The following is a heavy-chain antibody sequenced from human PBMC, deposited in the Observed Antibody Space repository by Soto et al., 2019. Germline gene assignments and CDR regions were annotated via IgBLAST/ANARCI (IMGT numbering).Heavy chain of an antibody. CDR3: ARSPSSSWYGGGAFEI. V-gene: IGHV4-4*02. CDR1: GFTFSSYAM. D-gene: IGHD6-13*01. CDR2: ISHSGST. Sequence: VQLLESGGGLVQPGGSLRLSCAASGFTFSSYAMSWVRQAPGKGLEWIGEISHSGSTNYNPSLKSRITISVDRSKKQFSLELRSVTAADTAAYYCARSPSSSWYGGGAFEIWGHGTMVTVSS. J-gene: IGHJ3*02.